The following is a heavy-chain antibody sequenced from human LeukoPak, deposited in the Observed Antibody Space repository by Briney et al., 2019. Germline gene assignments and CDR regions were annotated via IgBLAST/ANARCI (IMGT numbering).Heavy chain of an antibody. CDR2: VNQGGTEK. CDR3: ARVGGTYYYDSSGYYYDAFDI. CDR1: GFIFSSQW. Sequence: PGGSLRLSCAASGFIFSSQWMGWVRQAPGKGLEWVANVNQGGTEKFYVASVKGRFTISRDNAKNSLYLQMNSLRAEDTAVYYCARVGGTYYYDSSGYYYDAFDIWGQGTTVTVSS. V-gene: IGHV3-7*01. J-gene: IGHJ3*02. D-gene: IGHD3-22*01.